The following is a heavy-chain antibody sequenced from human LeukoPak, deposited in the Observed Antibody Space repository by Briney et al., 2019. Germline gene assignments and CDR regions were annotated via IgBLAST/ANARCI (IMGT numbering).Heavy chain of an antibody. CDR3: ARVLSSSWYGGGYLDL. CDR2: MYLNSDTS. V-gene: IGHV1-8*01. CDR1: GFTFGRYE. Sequence: ASVTVSCKASGFTFGRYEVNWVRQAPGQGLEWLGWMYLNSDTSGYAQKFQGRVTMTRNTSINTAYMELSSLRSDDTAVYYCARVLSSSWYGGGYLDLWGRGTQVTVSS. J-gene: IGHJ2*01. D-gene: IGHD6-13*01.